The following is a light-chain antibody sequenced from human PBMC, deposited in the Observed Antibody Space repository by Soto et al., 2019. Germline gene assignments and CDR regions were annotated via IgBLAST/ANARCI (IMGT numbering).Light chain of an antibody. CDR1: EDINNF. Sequence: DIQLTQSPSSLSASVGDRVTITCQASEDINNFLNWYQQKQGKAPKLLIYDAATLEKGVPSRFSGSGSGTDFTFTISSLQPEDFGTYYCQQYHAFPLSFGGGSKVDLK. J-gene: IGKJ4*01. CDR2: DAA. CDR3: QQYHAFPLS. V-gene: IGKV1-33*01.